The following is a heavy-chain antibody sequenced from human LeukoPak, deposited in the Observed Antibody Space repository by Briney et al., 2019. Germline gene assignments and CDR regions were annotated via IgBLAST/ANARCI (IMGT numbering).Heavy chain of an antibody. CDR1: GGSISSGDYY. CDR3: AKDCVVDPLFDD. CDR2: IYYSGST. V-gene: IGHV4-30-4*01. Sequence: SETLSLTCTVSGGSISSGDYYWSWIRQPPGKGLEWIGFIYYSGSTYYNPSLKSRVTISVDTSKNQFSLKLSSVTAADTAVYSGAKDCVVDPLFDDCGQGTLVTVSS. D-gene: IGHD2-21*02. J-gene: IGHJ4*02.